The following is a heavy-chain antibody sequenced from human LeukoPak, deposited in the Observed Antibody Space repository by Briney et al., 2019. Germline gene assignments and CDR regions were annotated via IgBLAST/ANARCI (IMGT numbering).Heavy chain of an antibody. V-gene: IGHV3-23*01. D-gene: IGHD3-10*01. CDR1: GFTFSSYA. Sequence: GGSLRLSCAASGFTFSSYAMSWVRQAPGKGLEWVSAISGSGGSTYYADSVKGRSTIPRDNSKNTLYLQMNSLRAEDTAVYYCAKDHDYYGSGSYYNDWGQGTLVTVSS. CDR2: ISGSGGST. J-gene: IGHJ4*02. CDR3: AKDHDYYGSGSYYND.